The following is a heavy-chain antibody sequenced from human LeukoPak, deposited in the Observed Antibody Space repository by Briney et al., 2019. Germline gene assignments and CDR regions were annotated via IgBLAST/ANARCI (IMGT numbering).Heavy chain of an antibody. V-gene: IGHV1-2*02. D-gene: IGHD5-18*01. Sequence: ASVKVSCKASGYTFTAYYMHWVRQAPGQGLEWMGWINANSGGTNYAQKFQGRVTMTRDTSISTVYMDLTRLRSDDTAVYYCARVRDGCSYGTNWFDPWGQGTLVTVSS. CDR2: INANSGGT. J-gene: IGHJ5*02. CDR1: GYTFTAYY. CDR3: ARVRDGCSYGTNWFDP.